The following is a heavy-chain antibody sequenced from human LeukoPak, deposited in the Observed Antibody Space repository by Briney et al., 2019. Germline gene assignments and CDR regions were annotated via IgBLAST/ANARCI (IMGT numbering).Heavy chain of an antibody. D-gene: IGHD2-2*01. CDR2: ISPSGGTI. CDR3: VRVRYCSSTNCHGGWFDP. V-gene: IGHV3-48*03. J-gene: IGHJ5*01. Sequence: GGSLRLSCAASGFAFSNYEMNWVRQAPGKGLEWVSYISPSGGTITYADSVKGRFTISRDNAKNSLYLQMNSLGAEDTAVYYCVRVRYCSSTNCHGGWFDPWGQGTTVTVSS. CDR1: GFAFSNYE.